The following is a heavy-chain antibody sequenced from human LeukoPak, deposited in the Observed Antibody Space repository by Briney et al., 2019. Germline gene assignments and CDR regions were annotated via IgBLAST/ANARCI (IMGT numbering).Heavy chain of an antibody. D-gene: IGHD2-2*01. V-gene: IGHV3-21*01. CDR2: ISSSSSYI. J-gene: IGHJ4*02. CDR3: ARAGIGGSSTSCDY. CDR1: GFTFRSYS. Sequence: GGSLRLSCAASGFTFRSYSMNWVRQAPGKGLEWVSSISSSSSYIYYADSVKGRFTIYRDNAKNSLYLQMNSLRAEDTAVYYCARAGIGGSSTSCDYWGQGTLVTVSS.